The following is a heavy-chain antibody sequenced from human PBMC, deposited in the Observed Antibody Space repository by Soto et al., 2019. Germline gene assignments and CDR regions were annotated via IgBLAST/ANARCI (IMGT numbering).Heavy chain of an antibody. D-gene: IGHD4-17*01. CDR2: IKQDGSEK. J-gene: IGHJ4*02. CDR1: GFTFSSYW. V-gene: IGHV3-7*01. CDR3: ARDRYGDYADY. Sequence: GGSLRLSCAASGFTFSSYWMSWVRQAPGKGLEWVANIKQDGSEKYYVDSVKGRFTISRDNAKNSLYLQMNSLRAGDTSVYYCARDRYGDYADYWGQGTLVTVSS.